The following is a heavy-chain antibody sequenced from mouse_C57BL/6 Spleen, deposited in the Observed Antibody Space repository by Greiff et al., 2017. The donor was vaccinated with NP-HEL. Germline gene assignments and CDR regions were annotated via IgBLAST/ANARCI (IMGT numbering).Heavy chain of an antibody. J-gene: IGHJ4*01. Sequence: VKLQESDAELVKPGASVKTSCKVSGYTFTDHTIHWMKQTPEQGLEWIGYIYPRDGSTKYNEKFKGKATLTADKSSSTAYMQLNSLTSEDSAVYFCARAFYYGNYDYAMDYWGQGTSVTVSS. CDR1: GYTFTDHT. CDR2: IYPRDGST. CDR3: ARAFYYGNYDYAMDY. D-gene: IGHD2-1*01. V-gene: IGHV1-78*01.